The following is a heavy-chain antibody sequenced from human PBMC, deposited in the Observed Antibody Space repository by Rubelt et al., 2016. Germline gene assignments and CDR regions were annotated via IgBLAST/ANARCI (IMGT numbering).Heavy chain of an antibody. CDR1: DGSFSAYY. V-gene: IGHV4-34*02. CDR2: ITHSRST. J-gene: IGHJ6*02. D-gene: IGHD2-2*01. CDR3: GPAPPSHGRRYGMDV. Sequence: QVQLRQWGAGLLKPSETLSLTCAVYDGSFSAYYWSWIRQPPGKGLEWIGEITHSRSTYYNSSLQSRVSISVDTSKTQVSLRLSSMTAADTAVYYCGPAPPSHGRRYGMDVWGQGTTVTVSS.